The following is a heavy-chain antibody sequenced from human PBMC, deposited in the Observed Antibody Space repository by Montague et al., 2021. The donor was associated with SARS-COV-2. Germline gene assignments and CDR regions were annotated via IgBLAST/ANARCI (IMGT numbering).Heavy chain of an antibody. CDR3: ARGHIFGPGARGFEH. V-gene: IGHV4-34*01. D-gene: IGHD1-26*01. CDR1: GGSFSGYY. Sequence: SETLSLTCAVYGGSFSGYYWGWIRQPPGKGLEWIGEINHSGSTNYNPPXXSRVTVSIDTPKRYFSLRLNFLTATDTAVYYCARGHIFGPGARGFEHWGQGTLVTVAS. J-gene: IGHJ4*02. CDR2: INHSGST.